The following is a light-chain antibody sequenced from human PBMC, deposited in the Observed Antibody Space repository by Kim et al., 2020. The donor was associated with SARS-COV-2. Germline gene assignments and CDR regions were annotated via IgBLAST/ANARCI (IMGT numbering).Light chain of an antibody. Sequence: RVTISCTGTSSHVGAYDVHWYQHLPGTAPKLLIYGDKNRPSGVPDRFSGSKSGTSASLAITGLQAEDEADYFCQSYDSTLSDSWVFGGGTQLTVL. V-gene: IGLV1-40*01. CDR3: QSYDSTLSDSWV. CDR1: SSHVGAYD. CDR2: GDK. J-gene: IGLJ3*02.